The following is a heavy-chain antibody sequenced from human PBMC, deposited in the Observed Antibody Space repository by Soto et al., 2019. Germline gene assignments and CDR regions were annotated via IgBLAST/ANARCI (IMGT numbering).Heavy chain of an antibody. CDR2: ISSSGSTI. Sequence: GGSLRLSCAASGFTFSDYYMSWIRQAPGKGLEWVSYISSSGSTIYYADSVKGRFTISRDNAKNSLYLHMNSLRAEDTAVYYYARGSEPYSSGWYERYYFDYWGQGTLVTVSS. CDR3: ARGSEPYSSGWYERYYFDY. J-gene: IGHJ4*02. D-gene: IGHD6-19*01. CDR1: GFTFSDYY. V-gene: IGHV3-11*01.